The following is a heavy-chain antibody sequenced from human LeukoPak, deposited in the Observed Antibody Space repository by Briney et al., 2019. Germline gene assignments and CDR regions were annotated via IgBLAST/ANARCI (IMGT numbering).Heavy chain of an antibody. V-gene: IGHV3-48*04. CDR2: ISSSSSTI. J-gene: IGHJ6*03. Sequence: PGGSLRLSCAASGFTFSSYSMNWVRQAPGKGLEWVSYISSSSSTIYYADSVKGRFTISRDNAKNSLYLQMNSLRAEDTAVYYCARRRDGYNGYYYYYYMDVWGKGTTVTVSS. CDR1: GFTFSSYS. D-gene: IGHD5-24*01. CDR3: ARRRDGYNGYYYYYYMDV.